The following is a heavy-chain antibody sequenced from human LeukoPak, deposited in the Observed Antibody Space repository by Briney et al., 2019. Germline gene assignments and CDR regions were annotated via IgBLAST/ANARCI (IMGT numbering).Heavy chain of an antibody. V-gene: IGHV3-48*04. CDR1: GFTFSSYS. J-gene: IGHJ4*02. D-gene: IGHD4-17*01. CDR2: ISSSSSTI. Sequence: GGSLRLSCAASGFTFSSYSMNWVRQAPGKGLEWVSYISSSSSTIYYADSVKGRFTISRDNAKNSLYLQMNSLRAEDTAVYYCARDRYSWGYGDYVNYFDYWGQGTLVTVSS. CDR3: ARDRYSWGYGDYVNYFDY.